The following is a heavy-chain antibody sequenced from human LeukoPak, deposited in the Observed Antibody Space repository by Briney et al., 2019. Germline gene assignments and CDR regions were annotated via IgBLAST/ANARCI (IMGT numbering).Heavy chain of an antibody. CDR2: LSFDGAHK. V-gene: IGHV3-30*04. Sequence: AGGSLRLSCAASGFTFRRYAVHWVRQAPGRGLEWVAVLSFDGAHKYYAESVKGRFTISRDNSNNMVFLHMNSLRADDTALYYCVKDPRGGYAYGYFDSWGQGALVIVSS. D-gene: IGHD5-18*01. J-gene: IGHJ4*02. CDR1: GFTFRRYA. CDR3: VKDPRGGYAYGYFDS.